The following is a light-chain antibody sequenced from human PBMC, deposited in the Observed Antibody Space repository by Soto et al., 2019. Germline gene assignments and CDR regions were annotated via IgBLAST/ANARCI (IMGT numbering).Light chain of an antibody. V-gene: IGLV2-8*01. J-gene: IGLJ1*01. Sequence: QCLLTQPPSASGSPGQSVTISCTGTKNDIGVYDFVSWYQHHPGKAPRLIIYEVVQRPSGVPDRFSGSKSGNTASLTVSGLQAADEADYFCKSYAGSNTYVFGSGTKVNVL. CDR3: KSYAGSNTYV. CDR1: KNDIGVYDF. CDR2: EVV.